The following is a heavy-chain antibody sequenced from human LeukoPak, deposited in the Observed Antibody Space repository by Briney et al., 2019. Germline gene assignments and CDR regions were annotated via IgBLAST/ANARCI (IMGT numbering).Heavy chain of an antibody. CDR3: ARRRQGYSSSWYDYYYYMDV. Sequence: SETLSLTCAVYGGSFSGYYWSWIRQPPGKGLEWIGEINHSGSTNYNPSLKSRVTISVDTSKNQFSLKLSSVTAADTAVYYCARRRQGYSSSWYDYYYYMDVWGKGTTVTISS. D-gene: IGHD6-13*01. CDR1: GGSFSGYY. V-gene: IGHV4-34*01. J-gene: IGHJ6*03. CDR2: INHSGST.